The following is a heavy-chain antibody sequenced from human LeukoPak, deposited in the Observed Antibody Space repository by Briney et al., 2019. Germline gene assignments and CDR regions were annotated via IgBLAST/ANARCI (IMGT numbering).Heavy chain of an antibody. V-gene: IGHV4-34*01. CDR1: GGSFSGYY. Sequence: SETLSLTCAVYGGSFSGYYWSWIRQPPGKGLEWIGEINHSGSTNYNPSLKSRVTISVDTSKNQFSLTLSSVTAADTAVYYCARGGPYTVTTVGYFDYWGQGTLVTVSS. J-gene: IGHJ4*02. CDR3: ARGGPYTVTTVGYFDY. CDR2: INHSGST. D-gene: IGHD4-17*01.